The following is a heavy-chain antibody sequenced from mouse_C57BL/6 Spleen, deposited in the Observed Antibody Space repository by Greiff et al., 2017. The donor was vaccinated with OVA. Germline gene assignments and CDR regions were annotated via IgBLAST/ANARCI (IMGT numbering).Heavy chain of an antibody. CDR1: GFTFSDFY. J-gene: IGHJ3*01. D-gene: IGHD1-1*01. V-gene: IGHV7-1*01. Sequence: EVKVVESGGGLVQSGRSLRLSCATSGFTFSDFYMEWVRQAPGTGLEWIAASRNKANDYTTEYSASVKGRFIVSRDTSHSILDLQMNARRADDTAMYYCARALYYGSSYGAYWGQGTLVTVSA. CDR3: ARALYYGSSYGAY. CDR2: SRNKANDYTT.